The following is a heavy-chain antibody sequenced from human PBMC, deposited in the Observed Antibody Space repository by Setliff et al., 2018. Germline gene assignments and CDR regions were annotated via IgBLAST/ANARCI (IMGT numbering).Heavy chain of an antibody. D-gene: IGHD5-18*01. CDR2: VYYSGST. V-gene: IGHV4-39*07. J-gene: IGHJ6*02. CDR1: GGSISTTDYY. Sequence: SETLSLTCTVSGGSISTTDYYWGWIRQPPGKGLEWIGCVYYSGSTNYNPSLKSRVTISVDTSKNQFSLKLSSVTAADTAVYYCARVDDGGYPDFYYYYGMDVWGQGTTVTVSS. CDR3: ARVDDGGYPDFYYYYGMDV.